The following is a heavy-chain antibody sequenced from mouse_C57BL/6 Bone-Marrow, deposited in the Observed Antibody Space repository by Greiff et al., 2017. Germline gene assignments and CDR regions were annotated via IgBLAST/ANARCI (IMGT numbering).Heavy chain of an antibody. V-gene: IGHV1-80*01. Sequence: QVQLQQSGAELVKPGASVKISCKASGYAFSSYWMNWVKQRPGKGLEWIGQIYPGDGDTNYNGKFKGKATLTADKSSSTAYMQLRSLTSEDSAVYFCARTAQATCGWFAYWGQGTLVTVSA. CDR3: ARTAQATCGWFAY. J-gene: IGHJ3*01. CDR1: GYAFSSYW. CDR2: IYPGDGDT. D-gene: IGHD3-2*02.